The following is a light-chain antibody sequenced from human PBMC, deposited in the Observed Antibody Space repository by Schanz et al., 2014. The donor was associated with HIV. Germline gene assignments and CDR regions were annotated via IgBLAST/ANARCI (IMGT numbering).Light chain of an antibody. CDR2: SAS. Sequence: DIQMTQSPSSVSASVGDRITLTCRASQSIGNSLAWFQLKPGRAPKLLIYSASSLQTGVPSTFSGTGSGTEFTLTISSLQHDDFATYYCQQYNRYSATFGPGTNRELK. CDR1: QSIGNS. CDR3: QQYNRYSAT. V-gene: IGKV1-5*03. J-gene: IGKJ2*01.